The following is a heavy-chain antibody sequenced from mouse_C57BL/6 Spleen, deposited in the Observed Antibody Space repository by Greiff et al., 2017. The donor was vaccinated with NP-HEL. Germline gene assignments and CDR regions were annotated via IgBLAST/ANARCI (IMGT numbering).Heavy chain of an antibody. J-gene: IGHJ2*01. Sequence: LQQPGAELVRPGSSVKLSCKASGYTFTSYWMDWVKQRPGQGLEWIGNIYPSDSETHYNQKFKDKATLTVDKSSSTAYMQLSSLTSEDSAVYYCARSPYYYGSSYVDYWGQGTTLTVSS. CDR3: ARSPYYYGSSYVDY. D-gene: IGHD1-1*01. CDR1: GYTFTSYW. CDR2: IYPSDSET. V-gene: IGHV1-61*01.